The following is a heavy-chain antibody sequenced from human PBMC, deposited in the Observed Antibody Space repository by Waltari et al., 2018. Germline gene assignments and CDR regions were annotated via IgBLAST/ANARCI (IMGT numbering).Heavy chain of an antibody. D-gene: IGHD3-22*01. CDR3: ARQNYDSSGYPDY. Sequence: QVQLQESGPGLVKPSETLSLTCAVSGYSISSGYYWGWIRQPPGKGLEWIGSIYHSGSTYYNPSLKSRVTISVDTSKNQFSLKLSSVTAADTAVYYCARQNYDSSGYPDYWGQGTLVTVSS. CDR1: GYSISSGYY. V-gene: IGHV4-38-2*01. J-gene: IGHJ4*02. CDR2: IYHSGST.